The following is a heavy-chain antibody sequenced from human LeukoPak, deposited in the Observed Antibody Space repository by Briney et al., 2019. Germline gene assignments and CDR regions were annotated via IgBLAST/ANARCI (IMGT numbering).Heavy chain of an antibody. D-gene: IGHD6-19*01. CDR1: GYTFTGYY. CDR2: ISPNSGGT. J-gene: IGHJ4*02. CDR3: ASSKQWLVLSFDY. Sequence: ASVKVSCKASGYTFTGYYVHWVRQAPGQGLEWMGWISPNSGGTNYAQKFQGRVTMTRDTSISTAYMELSRLRSDDTAVYYCASSKQWLVLSFDYWGQGTLVTVSS. V-gene: IGHV1-2*02.